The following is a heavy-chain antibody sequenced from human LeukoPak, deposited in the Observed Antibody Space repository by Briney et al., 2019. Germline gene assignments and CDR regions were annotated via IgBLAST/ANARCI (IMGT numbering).Heavy chain of an antibody. Sequence: GASVKVSCKASGGTFSSYAISWVRQAPGQGLEWMGGIIPIFGTANYAQKSQGRVTITADESTSTAYMELSSLRSGDTAVYYCARGFRHGTIGYWGQGTLVTVSS. CDR2: IIPIFGTA. CDR1: GGTFSSYA. V-gene: IGHV1-69*13. J-gene: IGHJ4*02. CDR3: ARGFRHGTIGY.